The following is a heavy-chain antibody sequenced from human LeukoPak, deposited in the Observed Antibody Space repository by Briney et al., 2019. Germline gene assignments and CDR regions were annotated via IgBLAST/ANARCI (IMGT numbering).Heavy chain of an antibody. Sequence: SGGSLRLSCAASGFTFSSYAMSWVRQAPGKGLEWVSAISGSGGSTYYADSVKGRFTISRDNARNSLYLQMNSLRAEDMALYYCAKGPSSSLTNAFDIWGQGTMVTVSS. CDR3: AKGPSSSLTNAFDI. D-gene: IGHD6-13*01. J-gene: IGHJ3*02. CDR2: ISGSGGST. CDR1: GFTFSSYA. V-gene: IGHV3-23*01.